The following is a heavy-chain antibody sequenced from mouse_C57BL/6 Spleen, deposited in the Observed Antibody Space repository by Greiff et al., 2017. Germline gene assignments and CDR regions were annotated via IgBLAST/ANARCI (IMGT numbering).Heavy chain of an antibody. D-gene: IGHD1-1*01. CDR2: ISDGGSYT. J-gene: IGHJ2*01. CDR3: ARVVDGVYFDY. CDR1: GFTFSSYA. Sequence: EVKLVESGGGLVKPGGSLKLSCAASGFTFSSYAMSWVRQTPEKRLEWVATISDGGSYTYYPDNVKGRFTISRDNAKNNLYLQMSHLKSEDTAMYYCARVVDGVYFDYWGQGTTLTVSS. V-gene: IGHV5-4*03.